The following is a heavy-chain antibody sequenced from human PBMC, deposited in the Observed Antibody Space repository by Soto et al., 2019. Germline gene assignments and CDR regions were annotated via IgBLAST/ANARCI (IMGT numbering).Heavy chain of an antibody. V-gene: IGHV5-51*01. J-gene: IGHJ6*02. CDR3: ARPREAGKYYYGVDV. Sequence: GESLKISCKGSGYSFTSYWIAWVRQVPGKGLELMGVIYPGDSDTRYSPSFQGQVTISADKSISTAYLQWSSLKASDTAMYYCARPREAGKYYYGVDVWGQGTTVTVSS. D-gene: IGHD6-19*01. CDR1: GYSFTSYW. CDR2: IYPGDSDT.